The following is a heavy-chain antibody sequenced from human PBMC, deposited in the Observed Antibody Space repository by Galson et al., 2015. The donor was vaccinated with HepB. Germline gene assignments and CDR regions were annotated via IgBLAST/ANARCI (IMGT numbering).Heavy chain of an antibody. Sequence: SVKVSCKASGYSFTTYGITWVRQAPGQGLQWMGWISGYNGNTNYGQRFQGRVTMTIDSSTTTAHMELRRLTSDDTAVYYCARDLAAETTDAFDVWGQGTMVTVSS. V-gene: IGHV1-18*04. CDR3: ARDLAAETTDAFDV. J-gene: IGHJ3*01. CDR1: GYSFTTYG. D-gene: IGHD6-13*01. CDR2: ISGYNGNT.